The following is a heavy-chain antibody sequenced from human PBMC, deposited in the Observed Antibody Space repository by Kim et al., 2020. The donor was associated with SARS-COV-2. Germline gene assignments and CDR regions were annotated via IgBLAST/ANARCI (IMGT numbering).Heavy chain of an antibody. CDR3: ASTQGSGYSYGWFPGSYYYYMDV. J-gene: IGHJ6*03. D-gene: IGHD5-18*01. CDR1: GGSISSYY. V-gene: IGHV4-59*08. Sequence: SETLSLTCTVSGGSISSYYWSWIRQPPGKGLEWIGYIYYSGSTNYNPSLKSRVTISVDTSKNQFSLKLSSVTAADTAVYYCASTQGSGYSYGWFPGSYYYYMDVWGKGTTVTVSS. CDR2: IYYSGST.